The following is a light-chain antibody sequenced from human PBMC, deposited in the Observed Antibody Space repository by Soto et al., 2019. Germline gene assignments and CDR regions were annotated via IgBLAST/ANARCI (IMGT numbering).Light chain of an antibody. Sequence: EIVLTQSPATLSLSPGERATLSCRASQGVSSYLAWYQQKPGQAPRLLSYDASNRATGIPARFSGSGSGTDFTLTISSLEPEDFAVYYCQHRSNWPPITFGQGTRLEI. CDR3: QHRSNWPPIT. CDR1: QGVSSY. CDR2: DAS. V-gene: IGKV3-11*01. J-gene: IGKJ5*01.